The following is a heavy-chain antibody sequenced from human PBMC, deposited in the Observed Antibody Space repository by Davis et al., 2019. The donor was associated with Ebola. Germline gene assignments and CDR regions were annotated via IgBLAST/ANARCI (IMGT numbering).Heavy chain of an antibody. V-gene: IGHV3-7*01. J-gene: IGHJ4*02. Sequence: PGGSLRLSCAASGFSFSRNWMSWVRQAPGKGLEWVANIKQGGSEKFYVDSVKGRFTISRDDAKNSLYLQMNSLRAEDTAFYYCAREEGYCTGGSCYGGLGHWGQGTLVTVSS. CDR2: IKQGGSEK. CDR3: AREEGYCTGGSCYGGLGH. CDR1: GFSFSRNW. D-gene: IGHD2-15*01.